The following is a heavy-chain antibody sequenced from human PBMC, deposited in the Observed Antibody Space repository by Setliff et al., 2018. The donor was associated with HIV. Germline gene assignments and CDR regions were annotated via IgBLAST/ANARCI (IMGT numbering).Heavy chain of an antibody. Sequence: GGSLRLSCAASGFTFSTYAMSWVRQAPGKGLEWVSDISGIGSSTYYADSVKGRFTISRDNAMNTAYLQMNSLRGEDTALYYCSLGYCSGGSCYSDPEVAFDIWGQGTMVTVSS. CDR1: GFTFSTYA. CDR2: ISGIGSST. V-gene: IGHV3-23*01. J-gene: IGHJ3*02. CDR3: SLGYCSGGSCYSDPEVAFDI. D-gene: IGHD2-15*01.